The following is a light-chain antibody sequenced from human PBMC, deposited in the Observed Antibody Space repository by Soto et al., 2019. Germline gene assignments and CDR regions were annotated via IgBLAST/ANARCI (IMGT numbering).Light chain of an antibody. V-gene: IGLV2-23*02. J-gene: IGLJ2*01. CDR3: CSYAGSSTSVV. CDR2: EVS. Sequence: QSALTQPASVSGSHGQSITISCTGTSSDVGSYNLVSWYQQHPGKAPKLMIYEVSKRPSGVSNRCSGSKSGNTASLTISGLQAEDEADYYCCSYAGSSTSVVFGGGTKLTVL. CDR1: SSDVGSYNL.